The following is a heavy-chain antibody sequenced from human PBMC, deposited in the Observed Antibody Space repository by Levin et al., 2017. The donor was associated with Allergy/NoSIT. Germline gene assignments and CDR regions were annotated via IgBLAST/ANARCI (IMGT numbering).Heavy chain of an antibody. J-gene: IGHJ4*02. D-gene: IGHD2-15*01. CDR3: ARDLTYCSGGSCPPHY. V-gene: IGHV3-30*04. Sequence: GESLKISCAASGFTFSDYAMHWVRQTPGKGLEWVAVVSYDGSYKYYADSVKGRFTVSRDYSKNTLYLQMNTLRAEDTAVYYCARDLTYCSGGSCPPHYWGQGTLVTVSS. CDR1: GFTFSDYA. CDR2: VSYDGSYK.